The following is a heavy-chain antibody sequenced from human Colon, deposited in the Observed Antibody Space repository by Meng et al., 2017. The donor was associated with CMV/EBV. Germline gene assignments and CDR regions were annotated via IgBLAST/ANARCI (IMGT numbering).Heavy chain of an antibody. D-gene: IGHD4-17*01. CDR2: ISIDGDSA. J-gene: IGHJ4*02. Sequence: GGSLRLSCAASGFTFNNYWMYWVRHVPGKGLEGVARISIDGDSASYSDSVKGRFTVSRDNGKSTLYLQMESLRAEDTAVYYCARDRMTTVITDYFDSWGQGTLVTVSS. CDR3: ARDRMTTVITDYFDS. V-gene: IGHV3-74*01. CDR1: GFTFNNYW.